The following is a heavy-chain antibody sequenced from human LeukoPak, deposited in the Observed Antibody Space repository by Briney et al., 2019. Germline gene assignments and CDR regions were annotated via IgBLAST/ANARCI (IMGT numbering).Heavy chain of an antibody. J-gene: IGHJ4*02. V-gene: IGHV3-23*01. Sequence: GGSLRLSCAASGFTFSSYAMSWVRQAPGKGLEWVSAISGSGGSTFYADSVKGRFTISRDNSKNTLYLQMNSLRAEDTAVYYCAKSNSRSTFWSGPDYWGQGTLVTVSS. CDR1: GFTFSSYA. CDR2: ISGSGGST. CDR3: AKSNSRSTFWSGPDY. D-gene: IGHD3-3*01.